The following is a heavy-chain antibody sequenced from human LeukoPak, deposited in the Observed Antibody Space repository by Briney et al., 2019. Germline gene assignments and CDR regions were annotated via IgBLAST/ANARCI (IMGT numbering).Heavy chain of an antibody. CDR2: ISYDGSNK. V-gene: IGHV3-30*18. CDR3: AKYDSSGYLGSY. Sequence: GGSLRLSCAASGFTFSSYGMHWVRQAPGKGLEWVAVISYDGSNKYYADSVKGRFTISRDNSKNTLYLQVNSLRAEDTAVYYCAKYDSSGYLGSYWGQGTLVTVSS. D-gene: IGHD3-22*01. CDR1: GFTFSSYG. J-gene: IGHJ4*02.